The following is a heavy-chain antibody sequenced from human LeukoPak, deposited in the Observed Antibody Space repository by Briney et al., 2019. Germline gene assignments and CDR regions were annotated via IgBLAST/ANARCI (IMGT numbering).Heavy chain of an antibody. CDR1: GSRFTDYW. Sequence: GESLQISCKGSGSRFTDYWISWVRQLPGKGQEWMGIIYPGDSDTRYSPSFQGQVTISADKSINTAHLQCSSLKASDTAMYHCARGAAGTTPDYYYFGLDVWGQGTTVRVSS. D-gene: IGHD1-7*01. V-gene: IGHV5-51*01. CDR3: ARGAAGTTPDYYYFGLDV. CDR2: IYPGDSDT. J-gene: IGHJ6*02.